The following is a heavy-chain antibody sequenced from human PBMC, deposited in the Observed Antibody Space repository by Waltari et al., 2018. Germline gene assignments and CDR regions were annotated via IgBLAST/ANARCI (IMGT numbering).Heavy chain of an antibody. D-gene: IGHD2-8*02. CDR1: GGSLRGYY. J-gene: IGHJ6*02. CDR3: VRLEDCTGPGGNCYSGDSFALDV. V-gene: IGHV4-34*01. Sequence: QVHLQQWGTGLLQPSETLSLTCAVYGGSLRGYYWGWVRQPPGKGLEWIGGINHSPNITNNPALRSRVTLSMETSKNQFSLKLNSVTAADTGVYYCVRLEDCTGPGGNCYSGDSFALDVWGQGTTVTVSS. CDR2: INHSPNI.